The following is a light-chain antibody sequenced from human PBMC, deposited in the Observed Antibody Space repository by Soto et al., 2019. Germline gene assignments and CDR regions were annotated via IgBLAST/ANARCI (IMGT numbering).Light chain of an antibody. J-gene: IGLJ3*02. Sequence: QSVLTQPASVSGSPGQSITISCTGTGSDVGGYNYVSWYQQHPGRAPKLIIYEVTNRPSGVSNRFSGSKSGNTASLTISGLQAEDEADYYCFSYAGDSTWVFGGGTKLTVL. V-gene: IGLV2-14*01. CDR3: FSYAGDSTWV. CDR1: GSDVGGYNY. CDR2: EVT.